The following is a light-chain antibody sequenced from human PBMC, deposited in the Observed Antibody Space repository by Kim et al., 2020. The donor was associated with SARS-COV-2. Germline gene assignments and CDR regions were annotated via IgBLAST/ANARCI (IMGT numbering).Light chain of an antibody. Sequence: SPGERATLSCRASQSIHNYLAWYQQKPGQAPRLLIFDASNRPTAIPARFSRSGSGTDFTLTISSLEPEDFAVYYCQQRSQWPLTFGGGTKVDIK. CDR2: DAS. V-gene: IGKV3-11*01. J-gene: IGKJ4*01. CDR1: QSIHNY. CDR3: QQRSQWPLT.